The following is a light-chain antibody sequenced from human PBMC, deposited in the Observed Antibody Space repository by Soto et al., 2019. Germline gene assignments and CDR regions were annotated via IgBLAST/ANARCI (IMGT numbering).Light chain of an antibody. CDR3: QQYGRSPFT. CDR1: QRVSSNN. V-gene: IGKV3-20*01. Sequence: EIVLTQSPGTLSLSPGERATLSCRASQRVSSNNLAWYQQRPGQAPRVVIYGASIRATGIPERFSGSGSGPDFTLTIIRLEPEAFAVYYCQQYGRSPFTFGPGTKVDIK. CDR2: GAS. J-gene: IGKJ3*01.